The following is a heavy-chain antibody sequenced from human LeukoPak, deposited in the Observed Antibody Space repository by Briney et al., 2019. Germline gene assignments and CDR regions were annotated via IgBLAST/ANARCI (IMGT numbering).Heavy chain of an antibody. V-gene: IGHV3-11*01. CDR1: GLTFSDSN. CDR3: ARDLLAVAADFDYRPFDY. CDR2: ISPSGSTV. Sequence: PGGSLRLSCAVSGLTFSDSNMNWIRQAPGRGLEWLSHISPSGSTVSYADSVKGRLTISRDNSKNTLYLQMNSLRAEDTAVYYCARDLLAVAADFDYRPFDYWGQGTLVTVSS. D-gene: IGHD6-19*01. J-gene: IGHJ4*02.